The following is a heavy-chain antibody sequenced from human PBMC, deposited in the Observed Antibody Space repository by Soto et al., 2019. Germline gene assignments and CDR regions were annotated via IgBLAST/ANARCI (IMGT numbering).Heavy chain of an antibody. J-gene: IGHJ4*02. D-gene: IGHD2-2*02. CDR2: IYPGDSDT. V-gene: IGHV5-51*01. Sequence: GESLKISCKGSGYSFTSYWIGWVRQMPGKGLEWMGIIYPGDSDTRYSPSFQGQVTISADKSISTAYLQWSSLKASDTAMYYCARHKGDCSSTSCYTAPNDYWGQGTLVTVSS. CDR1: GYSFTSYW. CDR3: ARHKGDCSSTSCYTAPNDY.